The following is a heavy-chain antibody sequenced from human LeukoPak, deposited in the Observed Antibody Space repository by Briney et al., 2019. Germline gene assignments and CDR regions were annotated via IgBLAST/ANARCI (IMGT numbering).Heavy chain of an antibody. V-gene: IGHV3-7*03. CDR3: ARVRLFGTSAFDI. J-gene: IGHJ3*02. CDR1: GFTFSDYW. CDR2: IKQDGSEE. Sequence: PGGSLRLSCAASGFTFSDYWMGWVRQAAGKGLEWVANIKQDGSEEHDVDSVKGRITISRDNAKNSLYLRMNSLRAEDTAVYYCARVRLFGTSAFDIWGQGTMVTVSS. D-gene: IGHD3-16*01.